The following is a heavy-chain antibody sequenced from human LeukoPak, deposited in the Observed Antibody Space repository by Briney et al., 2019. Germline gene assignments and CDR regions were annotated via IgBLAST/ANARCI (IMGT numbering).Heavy chain of an antibody. CDR2: INHSGGT. D-gene: IGHD3-10*01. V-gene: IGHV4-34*01. J-gene: IGHJ4*02. CDR1: GGSFSGYY. CDR3: ARIKRGTMVRGVIFIDY. Sequence: SETLSLTCAVYGGSFSGYYWSWIRQPPGKGLEWIGEINHSGGTNYNPSLKSRVTISVDTSKNQFSLKLSSVTAADTAVYYCARIKRGTMVRGVIFIDYWGQGTLVTVSS.